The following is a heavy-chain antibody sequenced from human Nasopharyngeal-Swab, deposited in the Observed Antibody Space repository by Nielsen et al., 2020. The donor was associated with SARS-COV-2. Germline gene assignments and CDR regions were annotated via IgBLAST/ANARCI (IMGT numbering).Heavy chain of an antibody. V-gene: IGHV4-59*01. J-gene: IGHJ3*02. CDR3: ARDSGTSPWGPDAFDI. D-gene: IGHD7-27*01. CDR2: IYYSGST. Sequence: WIRQPPGKGLEWIGYIYYSGSTNYNPSLRSRVTISVDTSKNQFSLKLSSVTAADTAVYYCARDSGTSPWGPDAFDIWGQGTMVPSPQ.